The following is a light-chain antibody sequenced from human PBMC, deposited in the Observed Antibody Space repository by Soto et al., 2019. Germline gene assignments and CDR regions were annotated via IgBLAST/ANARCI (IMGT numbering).Light chain of an antibody. J-gene: IGKJ5*01. CDR3: NQSYGIPIT. CDR1: QSISRY. V-gene: IGKV1-39*01. Sequence: DIQVTQTQASLSLSVGYRFTSTCGASQSISRYLNWYQQKPGKAPNLLIYVASSLQSEVPSRFSGSGSGTDFTLTITSLQPEDCATYCCNQSYGIPITFGQGTR. CDR2: VAS.